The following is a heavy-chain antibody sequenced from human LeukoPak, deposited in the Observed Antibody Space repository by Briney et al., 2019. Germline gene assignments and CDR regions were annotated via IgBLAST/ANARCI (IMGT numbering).Heavy chain of an antibody. CDR1: GFTFTSYG. Sequence: GRSLRLSCAAFGFTFTSYGMHWVRQAPGKGLEWVALISSDGNNKYYANSVKGRFSISRDNSKNTLYLQMNGLRVEDTAVYYCARIGYSISWSGDYWGQGSLVTVSS. CDR3: ARIGYSISWSGDY. J-gene: IGHJ4*02. CDR2: ISSDGNNK. D-gene: IGHD6-13*01. V-gene: IGHV3-30*03.